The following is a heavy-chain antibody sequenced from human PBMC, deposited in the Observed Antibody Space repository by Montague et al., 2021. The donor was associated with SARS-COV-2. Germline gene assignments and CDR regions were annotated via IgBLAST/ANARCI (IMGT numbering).Heavy chain of an antibody. D-gene: IGHD3-10*01. Sequence: SETLSLTCAVHGSSFSGYYWNWIRQSPGKGLEWIGEINHGGSTKFSPSLKGRLTISTDTSKNQLSLKLTSVAAADTAVYYCARLRDGVVPAPILGVGPFYSYNHMDVWGRGTPVTVSS. CDR3: ARLRDGVVPAPILGVGPFYSYNHMDV. CDR1: GSSFSGYY. V-gene: IGHV4-34*01. J-gene: IGHJ6*03. CDR2: INHGGST.